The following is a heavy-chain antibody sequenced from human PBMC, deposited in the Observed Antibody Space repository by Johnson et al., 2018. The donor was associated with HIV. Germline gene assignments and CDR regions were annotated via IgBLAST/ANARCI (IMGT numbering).Heavy chain of an antibody. CDR3: ARDAGGGRIVVDYDAFDI. CDR2: INSDGSST. J-gene: IGHJ3*02. V-gene: IGHV3-74*01. Sequence: VQLVESGGGLVQPGGSLRLSCAASGFTLSSYWMHWVRQVPGKGPVWVSRINSDGSSTSYADSVTGRLTISRDNAKNTLYLQMNSLRAEDTAVYYCARDAGGGRIVVDYDAFDIWGQGTMVTVSS. CDR1: GFTLSSYW. D-gene: IGHD3-22*01.